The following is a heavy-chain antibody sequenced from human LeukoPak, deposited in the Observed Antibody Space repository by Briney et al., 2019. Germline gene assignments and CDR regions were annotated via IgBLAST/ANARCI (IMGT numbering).Heavy chain of an antibody. Sequence: PSETLSLTCTVSGGSISSSIHYWGWIRQPPGKGLEWIGSIYYNGNSYYNQSLKSRVTISLDTSKNQLSLILNSVTAADTAVYYCARQGRFYSSSWYVYWGQGTLVTVSS. CDR2: IYYNGNS. D-gene: IGHD6-13*01. V-gene: IGHV4-39*07. J-gene: IGHJ4*02. CDR1: GGSISSSIHY. CDR3: ARQGRFYSSSWYVY.